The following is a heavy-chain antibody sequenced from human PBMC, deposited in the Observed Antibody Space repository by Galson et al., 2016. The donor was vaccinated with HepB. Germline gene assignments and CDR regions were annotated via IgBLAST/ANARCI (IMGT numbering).Heavy chain of an antibody. J-gene: IGHJ5*01. CDR1: GDPKGIISRNW. Sequence: SETLSLTCSVSGDPKGIISRNWWNWVRQLPGKGLEWIGEISQGGTTNYNPSLKSRVTMSIDKTQNQFFLTLTSVTAADTAVYLCARDQGGFTYTYDSWGHGVLVTVSS. CDR3: ARDQGGFTYTYDS. CDR2: ISQGGTT. V-gene: IGHV4-4*02. D-gene: IGHD3-16*01.